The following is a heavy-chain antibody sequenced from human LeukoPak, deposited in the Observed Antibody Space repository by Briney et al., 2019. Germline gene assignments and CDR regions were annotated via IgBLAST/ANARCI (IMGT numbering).Heavy chain of an antibody. CDR2: ISSSTSTI. Sequence: PGGSLRLSCAAYGFTFSSYSMNWVRQAPGRGLEWVSYISSSTSTIYYADSVKGRFTISRDNAKNSLYLQMDSLRAEDTAVYYCARERGYSYGYSDYWGQGTLVTVSS. CDR1: GFTFSSYS. D-gene: IGHD5-18*01. V-gene: IGHV3-48*01. J-gene: IGHJ4*02. CDR3: ARERGYSYGYSDY.